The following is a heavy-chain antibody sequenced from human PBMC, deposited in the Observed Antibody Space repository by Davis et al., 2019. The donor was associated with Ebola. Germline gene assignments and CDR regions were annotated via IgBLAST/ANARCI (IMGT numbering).Heavy chain of an antibody. D-gene: IGHD2-15*01. CDR3: ARDHGFIGYCSGGSCYYPDY. CDR2: IWYDGSNK. J-gene: IGHJ4*02. Sequence: PGGSLRLSCAASGFTFSSYGMHWVRQAPGKGLGWVAVIWYDGSNKYYADSVKGRFTISRDNSKNTLYLQMNSLRAEDTAVYYCARDHGFIGYCSGGSCYYPDYWGQGTLVTVSS. CDR1: GFTFSSYG. V-gene: IGHV3-33*08.